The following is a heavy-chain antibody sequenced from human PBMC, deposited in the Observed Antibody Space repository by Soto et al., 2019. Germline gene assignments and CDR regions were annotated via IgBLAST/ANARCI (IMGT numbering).Heavy chain of an antibody. CDR1: GGSISSYH. CDR3: ARGNYYDFEGINGAFDV. CDR2: VYHSGNI. J-gene: IGHJ3*01. D-gene: IGHD3-22*01. Sequence: SETLSLTCTVSGGSISSYHWGWIRQLPGKGLEWVGNVYHSGNIRSNPSLKSRVTISADTSKNQFSLELKSVDVADTAVYYCARGNYYDFEGINGAFDVWGQGTMVTVSS. V-gene: IGHV4-59*08.